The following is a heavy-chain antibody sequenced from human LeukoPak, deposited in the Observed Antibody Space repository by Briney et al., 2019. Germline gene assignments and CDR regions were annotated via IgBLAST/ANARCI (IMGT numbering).Heavy chain of an antibody. D-gene: IGHD3-3*01. CDR1: GFTFSNAW. CDR3: AKDRGYDFWSGYYREDDAFDI. Sequence: PGGSLRLSCAASGFTFSNAWMSWVRQAPGKGLEWVSAISGSGGSTYYADSVKGRFTISRDNSKNTLYLQMNSLRAEDTAVYYCAKDRGYDFWSGYYREDDAFDIWGQGTMVTVSS. V-gene: IGHV3-23*01. CDR2: ISGSGGST. J-gene: IGHJ3*02.